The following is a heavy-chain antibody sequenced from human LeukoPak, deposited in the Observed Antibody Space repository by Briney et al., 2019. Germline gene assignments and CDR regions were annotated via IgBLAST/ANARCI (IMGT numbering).Heavy chain of an antibody. D-gene: IGHD3-3*01. J-gene: IGHJ4*02. Sequence: GESLKISCKASGYSFATYWISWVRQTPGQGLEWMGKFDPTDSYTTYGPSFQGHVTISADKSISTAYLQLNSLKASDTAMYYCARHDPNARLKLDYWGQGTLVTVSS. V-gene: IGHV5-10-1*01. CDR3: ARHDPNARLKLDY. CDR2: FDPTDSYT. CDR1: GYSFATYW.